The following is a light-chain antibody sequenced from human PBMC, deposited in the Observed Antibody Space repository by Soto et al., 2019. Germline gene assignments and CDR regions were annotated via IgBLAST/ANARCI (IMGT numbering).Light chain of an antibody. CDR3: QQSFSTPIT. J-gene: IGKJ5*01. CDR2: AAS. CDR1: QIISNN. V-gene: IGKV1-39*01. Sequence: DIQMTQSPSSLSASVGDRVTITCRASQIISNNLNWYHQKPGKAPKLLISAASTLQGGLPSRFSGSGSGTEFTLTIGNLQPEDFATYYCQQSFSTPITSGQGTRLEIK.